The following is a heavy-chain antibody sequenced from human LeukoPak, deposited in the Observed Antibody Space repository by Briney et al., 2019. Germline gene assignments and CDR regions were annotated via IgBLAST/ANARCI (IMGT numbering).Heavy chain of an antibody. CDR1: GFTFSSYW. D-gene: IGHD3-9*01. CDR2: IKQDGSEK. Sequence: GGSLRLSCAASGFTFSSYWMSWVRQAPGKGLEWLANIKQDGSEKYYVDSVKGRFTISRDNAKNSLYLQMNSLRAEDTAVYYCARDGAYFDWWGVLFTFDYWGQGTLVTVSS. CDR3: ARDGAYFDWWGVLFTFDY. V-gene: IGHV3-7*03. J-gene: IGHJ4*02.